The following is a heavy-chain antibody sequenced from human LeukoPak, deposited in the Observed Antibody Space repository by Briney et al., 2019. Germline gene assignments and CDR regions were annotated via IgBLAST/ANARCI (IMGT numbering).Heavy chain of an antibody. CDR2: TYYRSKWHS. Sequence: PSQTLSLTCAISGDSVSSNSAAWNWTRQSPSRGLEWLGRTYYRSKWHSYYAPSVKSRITINPDTSKNQFSLQLKSVTPEDTAVYYCARMVGLVSDFWGQGTLVTVSS. V-gene: IGHV6-1*01. D-gene: IGHD3-10*01. CDR1: GDSVSSNSAA. J-gene: IGHJ4*02. CDR3: ARMVGLVSDF.